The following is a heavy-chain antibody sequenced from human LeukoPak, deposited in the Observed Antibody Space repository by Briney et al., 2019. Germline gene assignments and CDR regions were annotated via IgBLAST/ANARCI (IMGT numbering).Heavy chain of an antibody. V-gene: IGHV4-34*01. J-gene: IGHJ5*02. CDR1: GGSFSGYY. Sequence: SETLSLTCAVYGGSFSGYYWSWIRQPPGKGLEWIGEINHSGSTNYNPSLKSRVTISVDTSKNQFSLKLSSVTAADTAVYYCARRGCYYGSGSYCNWFDPWGQGTLVTVSS. D-gene: IGHD3-10*01. CDR3: ARRGCYYGSGSYCNWFDP. CDR2: INHSGST.